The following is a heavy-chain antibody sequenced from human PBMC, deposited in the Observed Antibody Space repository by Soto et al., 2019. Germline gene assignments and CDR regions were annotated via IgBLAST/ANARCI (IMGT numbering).Heavy chain of an antibody. CDR2: INPEGNAK. D-gene: IGHD2-15*01. J-gene: IGHJ4*02. CDR3: AAWDISNI. Sequence: GGSLRLSCSGFGFSINTYWMNWIRQTPGKGLEWVANINPEGNAKAYVDPVKGRFFVSRDNTRNSLDLQMTSLRVEDSAIYFCAAWDISNIWGQGILVTVSS. CDR1: GFSINTYW. V-gene: IGHV3-7*01.